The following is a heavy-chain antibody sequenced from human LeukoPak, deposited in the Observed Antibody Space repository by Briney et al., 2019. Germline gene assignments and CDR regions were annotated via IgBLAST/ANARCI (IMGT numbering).Heavy chain of an antibody. CDR3: ARDTGQYTPGTPGFTRFDP. CDR2: IYYSGST. D-gene: IGHD2-15*01. J-gene: IGHJ5*02. V-gene: IGHV4-59*12. CDR1: GGSISSYY. Sequence: SETLSLTCTVSGGSISSYYWSWIRQPPGKGLEWIGYIYYSGSTNYNPSLKSRVTISVKTSKNQFSLKLTSVTAADTAVYYCARDTGQYTPGTPGFTRFDPWGQGTLVTVSS.